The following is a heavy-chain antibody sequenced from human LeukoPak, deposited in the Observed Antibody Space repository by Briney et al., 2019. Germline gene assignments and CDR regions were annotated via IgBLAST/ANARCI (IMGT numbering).Heavy chain of an antibody. V-gene: IGHV3-48*01. D-gene: IGHD1-26*01. CDR1: GFTFSTYS. CDR3: AKSLLTTASGTGRAFDI. J-gene: IGHJ3*02. CDR2: ISSSSSTI. Sequence: HPGGSLRLSCAASGFTFSTYSMNWVRQAPGKGLEWVSYISSSSSTIYYADSVKGRFTISRDNSKNTLYLQMNSLRAEDTAKYYCAKSLLTTASGTGRAFDIWGQGTMVTVSA.